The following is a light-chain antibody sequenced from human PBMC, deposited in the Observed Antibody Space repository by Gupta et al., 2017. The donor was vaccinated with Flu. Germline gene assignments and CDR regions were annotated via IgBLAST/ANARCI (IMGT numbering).Light chain of an antibody. CDR1: QSVSSSY. J-gene: IGKJ1*01. CDR2: GAS. Sequence: ERATLSCRASQSVSSSYLAWYQQKPGQAPRLLIYGASSRATGIPDRFSGSGSGTDFTLTISRLEPEDFAVYYCQQYGNSVWTFGQGTKVEIK. V-gene: IGKV3-20*01. CDR3: QQYGNSVWT.